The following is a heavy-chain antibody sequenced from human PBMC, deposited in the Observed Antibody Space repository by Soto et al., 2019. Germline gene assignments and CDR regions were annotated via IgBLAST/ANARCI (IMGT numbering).Heavy chain of an antibody. CDR2: IWYDGSNK. Sequence: GSLRLSCAASGFTFSSYGMHWVRQAPGKGLEWVAVIWYDGSNKYYADSVKGRFTISRDNSKNTLYLQMNSLRAEDTAVYYCASSGHSYGPFDYWGQGTLVTVSS. D-gene: IGHD5-18*01. CDR1: GFTFSSYG. V-gene: IGHV3-33*01. CDR3: ASSGHSYGPFDY. J-gene: IGHJ4*02.